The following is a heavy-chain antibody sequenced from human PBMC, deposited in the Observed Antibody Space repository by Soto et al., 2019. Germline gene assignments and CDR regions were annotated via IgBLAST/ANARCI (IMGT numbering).Heavy chain of an antibody. Sequence: GGSLRLSCAASGFTVSSNYMSWVRQAPGKGLEWVSVIYSGGSTYYADSVKGRFTISRDNSKNTLYLQMNSLRAEDTAVYYCAREKNYYDSSGYLSSAGSEPLGAFDIWGQGTMVTVSS. CDR3: AREKNYYDSSGYLSSAGSEPLGAFDI. CDR1: GFTVSSNY. J-gene: IGHJ3*02. D-gene: IGHD3-22*01. V-gene: IGHV3-53*01. CDR2: IYSGGST.